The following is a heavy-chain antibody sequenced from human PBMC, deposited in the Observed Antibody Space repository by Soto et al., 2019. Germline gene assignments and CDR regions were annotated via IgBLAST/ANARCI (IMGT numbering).Heavy chain of an antibody. J-gene: IGHJ4*02. CDR1: GYSISSGYY. CDR3: ARVGAVGILSTPGY. CDR2: IYHSGST. Sequence: PSETLSLTCAVSGYSISSGYYWGWIRQPPGKGLGWIGSIYHSGSTYYNPSLKSRVTISVDTSKNQFSLKLSSVTAADTAVYYCARVGAVGILSTPGYWGQGTLVTVSS. V-gene: IGHV4-38-2*01. D-gene: IGHD6-19*01.